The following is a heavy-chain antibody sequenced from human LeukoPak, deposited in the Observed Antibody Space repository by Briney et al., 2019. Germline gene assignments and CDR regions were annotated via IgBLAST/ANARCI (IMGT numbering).Heavy chain of an antibody. V-gene: IGHV5-51*01. CDR3: ARGSGYYPNWFDP. Sequence: GESLKISCKASGYIFANYWIGWVRQMPGKGLEWMGIIYPDDSDTKYSPSFQGRVTISADRSISTAYLQWNRLQASDTAMYYCARGSGYYPNWFDPWGQGTLVTVSS. J-gene: IGHJ5*02. CDR1: GYIFANYW. CDR2: IYPDDSDT. D-gene: IGHD3-22*01.